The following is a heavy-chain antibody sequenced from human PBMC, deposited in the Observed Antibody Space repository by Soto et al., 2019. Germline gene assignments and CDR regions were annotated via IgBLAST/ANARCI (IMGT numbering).Heavy chain of an antibody. J-gene: IGHJ4*02. CDR1: GGSISSYY. Sequence: SETLSLTCTVSGGSISSYYWSWIRQPPGKGLEWIGYIYYNGSTNYNPALKSQVTISVDTSKNQFSLKLSSVTSAGTAVYYCARDSTPGGQIDDWGQGTLVTVSS. D-gene: IGHD3-16*01. CDR3: ARDSTPGGQIDD. V-gene: IGHV4-59*01. CDR2: IYYNGST.